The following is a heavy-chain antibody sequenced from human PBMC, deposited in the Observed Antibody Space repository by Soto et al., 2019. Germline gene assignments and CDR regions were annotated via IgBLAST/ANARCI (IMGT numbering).Heavy chain of an antibody. CDR2: ISYDGSNK. Sequence: GGSLRLSCAASGFTVSSYDMHWVRQAPGKGLEWVAVISYDGSNKYYADSAVGRFTITRDNSKNTLYLQKNSLRAEDTAVYYCARDLATVVTPEPMDDWGQGTLVTVSS. V-gene: IGHV3-30*04. CDR1: GFTVSSYD. CDR3: ARDLATVVTPEPMDD. D-gene: IGHD4-17*01. J-gene: IGHJ4*02.